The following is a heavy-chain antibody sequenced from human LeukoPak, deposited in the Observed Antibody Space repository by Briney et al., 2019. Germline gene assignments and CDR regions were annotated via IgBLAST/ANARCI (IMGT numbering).Heavy chain of an antibody. Sequence: GPSLTPSCAASTLTFSNYWMHSVRPAPGKGLVCVSRINSDARSTSYADSVKGRFTISRDNAKTTLCLQMNRLRAEDTAVYYCARGAGTGYCSDSWGQGTLVTVSS. J-gene: IGHJ5*02. CDR1: TLTFSNYW. V-gene: IGHV3-74*01. CDR2: INSDARST. CDR3: ARGAGTGYCSDS. D-gene: IGHD3-9*01.